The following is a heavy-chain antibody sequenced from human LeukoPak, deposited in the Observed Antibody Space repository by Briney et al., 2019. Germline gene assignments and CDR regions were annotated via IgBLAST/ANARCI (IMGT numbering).Heavy chain of an antibody. D-gene: IGHD2-2*01. J-gene: IGHJ4*02. Sequence: GGSLRLSCAASGFTISPFWMGWVRQAPGKGLEWVASIKGDGSKRYYVDSVKGRFTISRDNAKNSQYLQMNSLRAEDTAVYYCARALSAAASYWGQGALVTVSS. V-gene: IGHV3-7*03. CDR2: IKGDGSKR. CDR1: GFTISPFW. CDR3: ARALSAAASY.